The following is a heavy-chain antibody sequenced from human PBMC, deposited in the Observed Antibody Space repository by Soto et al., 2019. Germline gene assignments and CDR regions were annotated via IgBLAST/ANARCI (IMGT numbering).Heavy chain of an antibody. CDR1: GGTFSSYA. J-gene: IGHJ3*02. Sequence: ASVKVSCKASGGTFSSYAISWVRQAPGQGLEWMGGIIPIFGTANYAQKFQGRVTITADESTSTAYMELSSLRSEDMAVYYCARWGRISTMVRGVIPDAFDIWGQGTMVTVSS. V-gene: IGHV1-69*13. D-gene: IGHD3-10*01. CDR3: ARWGRISTMVRGVIPDAFDI. CDR2: IIPIFGTA.